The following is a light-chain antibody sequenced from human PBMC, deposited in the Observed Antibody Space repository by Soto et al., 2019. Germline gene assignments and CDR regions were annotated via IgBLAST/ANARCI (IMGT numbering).Light chain of an antibody. V-gene: IGKV3D-15*01. CDR3: QQYNNWPIP. CDR1: QSVSSN. J-gene: IGKJ5*01. CDR2: GAS. Sequence: EIVMTQSPATLSGSPGERATLSFTASQSVSSNLAWYQQKPGQAPRLLIYGASTRATGIPARFSGSGSGTEFTLTISSLQSEDFAVYYCQQYNNWPIPFGQGTRLAVK.